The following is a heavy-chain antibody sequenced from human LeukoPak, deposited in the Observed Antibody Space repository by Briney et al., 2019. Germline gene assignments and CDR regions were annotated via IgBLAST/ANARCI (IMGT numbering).Heavy chain of an antibody. D-gene: IGHD4-23*01. CDR1: GGSISSGSYY. Sequence: SETLSLTCTVSGGSISSGSYYWSWIRQPAGQGLKWIGRIYISGSTNYNPSLKSLVTISVDTSKNQFSLKLSSVTAADTAVYYCARAKLGGNREWYFDPWGRGTLVTVSS. CDR3: ARAKLGGNREWYFDP. CDR2: IYISGST. J-gene: IGHJ2*01. V-gene: IGHV4-61*02.